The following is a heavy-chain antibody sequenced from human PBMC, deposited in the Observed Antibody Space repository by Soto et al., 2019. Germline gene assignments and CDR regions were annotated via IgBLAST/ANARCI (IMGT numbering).Heavy chain of an antibody. D-gene: IGHD3-22*01. J-gene: IGHJ3*02. CDR1: GFTFSSYG. CDR2: IWYDGSNK. Sequence: GGSLRLSCASSGFTFSSYGMHLVRQAPGKGLEWVAVIWYDGSNKYYADSVKGRFTISRDNSKNTLYLQMNSLRAEDTAVYYCASNYYYDSSGYGAFDIWGQGTMVTVSS. CDR3: ASNYYYDSSGYGAFDI. V-gene: IGHV3-33*01.